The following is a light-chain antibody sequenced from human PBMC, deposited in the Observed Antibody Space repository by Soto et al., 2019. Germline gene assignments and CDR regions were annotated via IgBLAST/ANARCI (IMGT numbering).Light chain of an antibody. V-gene: IGKV1-39*01. CDR3: HQSYSPPTFPT. J-gene: IGKJ1*01. Sequence: DIQMTQSPSSLSASVGDRVTITCRASQSISRSLNWYQQKPGKDPKLLIYTTSNLQSRGPSRFSASRSGTNFTLTISSLQPEDFATYYCHQSYSPPTFPTFGQGTKVEIK. CDR2: TTS. CDR1: QSISRS.